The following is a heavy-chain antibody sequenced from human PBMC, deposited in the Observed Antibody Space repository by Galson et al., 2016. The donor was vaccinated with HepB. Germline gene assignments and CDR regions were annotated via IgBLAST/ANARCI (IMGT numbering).Heavy chain of an antibody. V-gene: IGHV3-23*01. CDR2: ISALHDQI. CDR3: VIMVRGISTGPFDY. J-gene: IGHJ4*02. Sequence: SLRLSCAASGFTFSSYWMHWVRQAPGKGLEWVSVISALHDQIYYADSVKGRFTISRDNSKSRLFLQMSSLSAEDTAIYYCVIMVRGISTGPFDYWGQGTLVVVSS. D-gene: IGHD3-10*01. CDR1: GFTFSSYW.